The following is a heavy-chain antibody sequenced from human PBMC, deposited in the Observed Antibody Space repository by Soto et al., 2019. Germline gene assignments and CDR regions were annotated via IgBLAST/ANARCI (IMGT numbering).Heavy chain of an antibody. CDR3: ARVVVTLYYYYYGMAV. V-gene: IGHV3-21*01. CDR2: ISSSSSYI. J-gene: IGHJ6*02. CDR1: GFTFSSYS. Sequence: EVQLVESGGGLVKPGGSLRLSCAASGFTFSSYSMNWVRQAPGKGLEGVSSISSSSSYIYYADSVKGRFTISRDNAKNSLYLQMNSLRAEDTAVYYCARVVVTLYYYYYGMAVWCQGTTVTASS. D-gene: IGHD2-21*02.